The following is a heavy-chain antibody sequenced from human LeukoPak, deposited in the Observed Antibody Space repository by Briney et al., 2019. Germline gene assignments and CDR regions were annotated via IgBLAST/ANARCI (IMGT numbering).Heavy chain of an antibody. CDR3: AKDPGRVYYDSSGLADY. Sequence: GSLRLSCAASGFTFSNYPMTWVRQAPGKGLAWVSTISGGGDYTYYADSVEGRFTISRDNSKSTLYLQMNSLRAEDTAVYYCAKDPGRVYYDSSGLADYWGQGTLVTVSS. J-gene: IGHJ4*02. CDR1: GFTFSNYP. CDR2: ISGGGDYT. V-gene: IGHV3-23*01. D-gene: IGHD3-22*01.